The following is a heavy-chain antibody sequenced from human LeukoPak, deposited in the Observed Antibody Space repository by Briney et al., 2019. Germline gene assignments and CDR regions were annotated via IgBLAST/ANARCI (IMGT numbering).Heavy chain of an antibody. CDR1: GYTFTSYD. D-gene: IGHD6-13*01. Sequence: ASVKVSCKASGYTFTSYDINWVRQATGQGLEWMGWMNPNSGNTGYAQKLQGRVTMTTDTSTSTAYMELRSLRSDDTAVYYCARDSPAAAGSVDPWGQGTLVTVSS. CDR3: ARDSPAAAGSVDP. CDR2: MNPNSGNT. J-gene: IGHJ5*02. V-gene: IGHV1-8*01.